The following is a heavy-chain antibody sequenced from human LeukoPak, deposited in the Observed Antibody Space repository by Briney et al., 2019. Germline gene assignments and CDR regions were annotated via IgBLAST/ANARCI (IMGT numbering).Heavy chain of an antibody. CDR2: IYYSGST. CDR3: ARDYTSGHFDY. Sequence: SETLSLTCIVSGGSISVYYWNWIRQPPGKGLEWIGCIYYSGSTHYHPSLKSRVTISVDSSKNQFSLELSSVTAADTAVDYCARDYTSGHFDYWGQGTLVTVSS. V-gene: IGHV4-59*01. CDR1: GGSISVYY. D-gene: IGHD3-22*01. J-gene: IGHJ4*02.